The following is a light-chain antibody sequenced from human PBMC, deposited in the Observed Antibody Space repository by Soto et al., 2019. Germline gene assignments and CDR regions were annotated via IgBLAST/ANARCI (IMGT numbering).Light chain of an antibody. J-gene: IGKJ5*01. CDR2: AAS. Sequence: DIQLTQSPSFLSASVGDRVTVTCRSSQDIGSYLAWYQQKPGKAPKLLIYAASTLQSGVPSRFSGSGSGTEFTLTISSLQPEDFATYYCQQLNSYPITFGQGTRLEIK. CDR1: QDIGSY. CDR3: QQLNSYPIT. V-gene: IGKV1-9*01.